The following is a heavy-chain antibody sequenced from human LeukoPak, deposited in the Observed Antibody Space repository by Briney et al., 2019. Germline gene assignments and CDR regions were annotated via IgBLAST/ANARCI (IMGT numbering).Heavy chain of an antibody. J-gene: IGHJ2*01. CDR3: ARATCSAGSCYSGWYFDL. CDR2: IYYSGNT. Sequence: PSETLSLTCSVSGGSINTDGYYWSWIRQHPGKGLEWIGYIYYSGNTYYTPSLKSRLIISVDTSKNQFSLILSSVTAADTAVYYCARATCSAGSCYSGWYFDLWGRGTLVTVSS. V-gene: IGHV4-31*03. D-gene: IGHD2-15*01. CDR1: GGSINTDGYY.